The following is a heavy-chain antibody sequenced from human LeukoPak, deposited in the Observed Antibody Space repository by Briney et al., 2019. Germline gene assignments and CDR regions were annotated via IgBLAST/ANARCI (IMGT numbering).Heavy chain of an antibody. CDR2: INTDGSST. V-gene: IGHV3-74*01. D-gene: IGHD6-6*01. CDR1: GFTFSSYW. CDR3: ARRYSTSSVEDFDY. J-gene: IGHJ4*02. Sequence: PGGSLRRTCAASGFTFSSYWIHWVRQAPWKGLVWVSCINTDGSSTSYVDSVKGRFTISRDNAKNTVYLQLNSLRAEDTAVYYCARRYSTSSVEDFDYWGQGTLVTVSS.